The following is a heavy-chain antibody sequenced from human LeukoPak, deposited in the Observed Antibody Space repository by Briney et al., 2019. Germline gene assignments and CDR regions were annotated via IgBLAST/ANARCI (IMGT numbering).Heavy chain of an antibody. D-gene: IGHD6-13*01. CDR2: IYSGGST. CDR3: ARSKSIAAADPLDY. Sequence: GGSLRLSCAPSVFTLSSDYMSCVRQAPGKGVEWVSVIYSGGSTYYADSVKGRFTISRDNSKNTLYLQMNSLRAEDTAVYYCARSKSIAAADPLDYWGQGTLVTVSS. CDR1: VFTLSSDY. J-gene: IGHJ4*02. V-gene: IGHV3-66*01.